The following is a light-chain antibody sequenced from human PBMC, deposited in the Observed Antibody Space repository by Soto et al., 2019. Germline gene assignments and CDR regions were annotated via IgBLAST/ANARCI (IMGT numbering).Light chain of an antibody. CDR2: EVR. CDR3: CSYTISATLV. CDR1: TNDIGGYNY. J-gene: IGLJ3*02. Sequence: QSVLTQPASVSGSPGQSITISCSGTTNDIGGYNYVSWYQHHPGKVPKVIIYEVRNRPSGVSNRFSGSKSGNTASLNISGLQAEDEADYYCCSYTISATLVFGGGTKVTVL. V-gene: IGLV2-14*01.